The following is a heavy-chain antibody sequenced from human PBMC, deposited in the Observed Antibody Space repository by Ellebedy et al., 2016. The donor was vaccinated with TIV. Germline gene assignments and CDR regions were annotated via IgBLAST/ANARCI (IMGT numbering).Heavy chain of an antibody. Sequence: ASVKVSCKASGYTFSSYYMHWVRQAPGQGLEWMGWINPNSGGTNYAQKFQGWVTMTRDTSISTAYMDLSRLRSDDTAVYYCAREGQYDFWSGFHDYFNAMDVWGQGTAVTVSS. D-gene: IGHD3-3*01. J-gene: IGHJ6*02. V-gene: IGHV1-2*04. CDR3: AREGQYDFWSGFHDYFNAMDV. CDR2: INPNSGGT. CDR1: GYTFSSYY.